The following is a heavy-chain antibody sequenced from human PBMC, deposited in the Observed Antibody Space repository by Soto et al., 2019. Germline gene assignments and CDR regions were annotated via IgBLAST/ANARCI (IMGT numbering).Heavy chain of an antibody. J-gene: IGHJ4*02. CDR3: AKDRGGFTSGWEFFDF. CDR1: GFTFSNYA. Sequence: EVQLLESGGGLVQPGGSLRLSCAASGFTFSNYAMSWVRQAPGKGLECVSSISANGITTYYADSVKGRFTFSRDNSKNTVHLQMNSLRGEDTAVYYCAKDRGGFTSGWEFFDFWGQGTLVTVSS. D-gene: IGHD6-19*01. V-gene: IGHV3-23*01. CDR2: ISANGITT.